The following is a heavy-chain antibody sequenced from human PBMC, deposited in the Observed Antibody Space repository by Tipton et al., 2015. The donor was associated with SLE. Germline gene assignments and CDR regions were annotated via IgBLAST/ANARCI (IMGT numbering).Heavy chain of an antibody. V-gene: IGHV4-59*11. CDR1: GGSITSHY. Sequence: TLSLTCNVSGGSITSHYWSWIRQPPGKGLEWIGYVYYSGSTNYNPSLKSRVTMSVDTSKNQFSLKLSSVTAADTAVYYCARGDYDYIWGSYRYEAFDIWGQGTMVTVSS. CDR3: ARGDYDYIWGSYRYEAFDI. CDR2: VYYSGST. D-gene: IGHD3-16*02. J-gene: IGHJ3*02.